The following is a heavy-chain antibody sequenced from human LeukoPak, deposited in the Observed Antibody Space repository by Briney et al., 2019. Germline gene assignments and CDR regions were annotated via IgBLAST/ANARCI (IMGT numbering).Heavy chain of an antibody. CDR1: GFTFSSYW. CDR2: IKQDGSDK. J-gene: IGHJ4*02. CDR3: ARDGGITVAGSTWDY. V-gene: IGHV3-7*01. D-gene: IGHD6-19*01. Sequence: GGSLRLSCVASGFTFSSYWMSWVRQAPGKGLEWVANIKQDGSDKYYVDSVKGRFTISRDNVKKSLYLQMNSLRAEDTAVYYCARDGGITVAGSTWDYWGQGTLVTVSS.